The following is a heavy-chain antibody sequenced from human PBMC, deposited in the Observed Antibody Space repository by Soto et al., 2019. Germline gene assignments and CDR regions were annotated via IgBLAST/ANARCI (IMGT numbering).Heavy chain of an antibody. Sequence: GGSLRLSCAASGFTFSSYSMNWVRQAPGKGLEWVSYISSSTIYYADSVKGRFTISRDNAKNSLYLQMNSLRDEDTAVYYCARDRRYYDYGGNSYAFDIWGQGTMVTVSS. J-gene: IGHJ3*02. CDR3: ARDRRYYDYGGNSYAFDI. CDR1: GFTFSSYS. CDR2: ISSSTI. D-gene: IGHD4-17*01. V-gene: IGHV3-48*02.